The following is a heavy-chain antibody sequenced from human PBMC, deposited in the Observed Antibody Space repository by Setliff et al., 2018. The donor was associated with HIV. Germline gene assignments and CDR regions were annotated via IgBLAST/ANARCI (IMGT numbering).Heavy chain of an antibody. J-gene: IGHJ6*03. CDR2: INAGNGNT. V-gene: IGHV1-3*01. Sequence: GASVKVSCKASGYTFTSYVMHWVRQAPGQRLEWMGWINAGNGNTKYSQKFRGRVTFTRDTSASTAYMELSSLRSEDTAVYYCAREGKFRYYYYMDVWGKGTTVTV. CDR3: AREGKFRYYYYMDV. D-gene: IGHD3-10*01. CDR1: GYTFTSYV.